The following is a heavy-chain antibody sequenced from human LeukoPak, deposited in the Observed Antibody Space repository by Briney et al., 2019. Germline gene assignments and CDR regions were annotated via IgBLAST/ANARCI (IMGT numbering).Heavy chain of an antibody. Sequence: RGCLRVSCAEPGFSFSNDSTYWGRQGPGKGREWVSSITSSGMDIYYAESVKGRVTTSRDNTTNTLYMQMNSLRAEDTTVYYCARDCWDYGSGSYCGIDYWGQGTLVTVSS. CDR3: ARDCWDYGSGSYCGIDY. J-gene: IGHJ4*02. CDR1: GFSFSNDS. CDR2: ITSSGMDI. D-gene: IGHD3-10*01. V-gene: IGHV3-21*03.